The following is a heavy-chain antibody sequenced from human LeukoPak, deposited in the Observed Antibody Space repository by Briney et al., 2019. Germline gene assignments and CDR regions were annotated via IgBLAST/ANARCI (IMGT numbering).Heavy chain of an antibody. V-gene: IGHV3-48*03. CDR3: APLSGSYFGDDAFDI. D-gene: IGHD1-26*01. Sequence: GGSLRLSCAASGFTFSSYEMNWVRQAPGRGLEWVSYISSSGSNIYYADSVKGRFTISRDNAKNSLYLQMNSLRAEDTAVYYCAPLSGSYFGDDAFDIWGQGTMVTVSS. CDR2: ISSSGSNI. J-gene: IGHJ3*02. CDR1: GFTFSSYE.